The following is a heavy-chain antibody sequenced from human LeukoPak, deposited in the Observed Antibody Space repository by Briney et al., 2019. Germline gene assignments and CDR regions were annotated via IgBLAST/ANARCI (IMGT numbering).Heavy chain of an antibody. D-gene: IGHD3-22*01. CDR1: GFTSSSYA. CDR3: ARVGDYYDSPGYYNFDY. Sequence: GGSLRLSCAASGFTSSSYAMNWVRQAPGKGLEWVSSITSSSSYIFHADSLKGRFTISRDNAKNSLFLQMNSLRAEDTAVYYCARVGDYYDSPGYYNFDYWGQGTLVSVSS. CDR2: ITSSSSYI. J-gene: IGHJ4*02. V-gene: IGHV3-21*01.